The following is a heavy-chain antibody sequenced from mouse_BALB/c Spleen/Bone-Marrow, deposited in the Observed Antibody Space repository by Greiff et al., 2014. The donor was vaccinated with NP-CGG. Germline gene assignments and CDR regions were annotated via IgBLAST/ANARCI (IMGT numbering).Heavy chain of an antibody. J-gene: IGHJ3*01. D-gene: IGHD1-1*02. Sequence: VQLQQSGAELVEPGSSVKLSCKASGYTFTSYWMHWVKQRPGQGLEWIGEINPSNGRTNYNEKFKNKATLTVDKSSSTTYMQLSSLTSEDTAVYTCAGGSPFAYWGQGTLVTVSA. CDR1: GYTFTSYW. CDR3: AGGSPFAY. CDR2: INPSNGRT. V-gene: IGHV1S81*02.